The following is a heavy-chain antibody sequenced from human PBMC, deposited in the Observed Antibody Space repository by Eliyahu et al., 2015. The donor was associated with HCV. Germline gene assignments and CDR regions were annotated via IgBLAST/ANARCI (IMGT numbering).Heavy chain of an antibody. CDR1: GXIXNXYG. Sequence: QVRLVESGGGMVQPGGSLXLSXTASGXIXNXYGMPWVPQAPGKGLEWXAIIAYDGRNKYYADSMKGRFTISRDNAKNMVSLEMSSLTTEDTALYFCARNGWYGDYWGQGSLVIVSS. CDR3: ARNGWYGDY. CDR2: IAYDGRNK. D-gene: IGHD6-19*01. V-gene: IGHV3-30*03. J-gene: IGHJ4*02.